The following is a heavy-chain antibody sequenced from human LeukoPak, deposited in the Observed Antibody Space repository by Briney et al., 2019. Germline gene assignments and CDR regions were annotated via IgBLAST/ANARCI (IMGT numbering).Heavy chain of an antibody. CDR2: ISSSSDYI. D-gene: IGHD6-19*01. CDR1: GFTFSSYS. V-gene: IGHV3-21*04. CDR3: AKRVTSGWYYFDY. Sequence: PGGSLRLSCAASGFTFSSYSMNWVRQAPGKGLEWVSSISSSSDYIYYADSVKGRFTISRDNSKNTVYLQMNSLRAEDTAVYYCAKRVTSGWYYFDYWGQGTLVTVSS. J-gene: IGHJ4*02.